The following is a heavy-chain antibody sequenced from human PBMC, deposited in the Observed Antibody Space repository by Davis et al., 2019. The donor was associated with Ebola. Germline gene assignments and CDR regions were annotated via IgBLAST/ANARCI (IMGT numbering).Heavy chain of an antibody. CDR1: GFTFRSHG. CDR2: IWYDGNNK. D-gene: IGHD5-24*01. V-gene: IGHV3-33*06. J-gene: IGHJ4*02. CDR3: ANLYQELATISYN. Sequence: PGGSLRLSCEESGFTFRSHGMHWVRQAPGKGLEWVAVIWYDGNNKNYADSVKGRFTISRDNSKKAVYLQMSSLRVEDTAMYYCANLYQELATISYNWGQGTLVTVSS.